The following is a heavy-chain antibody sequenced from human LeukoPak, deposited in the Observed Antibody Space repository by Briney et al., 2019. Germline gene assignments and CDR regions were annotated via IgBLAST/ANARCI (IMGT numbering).Heavy chain of an antibody. CDR1: GFTFSSYG. CDR3: AKDGDYYDSSGYYDY. Sequence: PGGSLRLSCAASGFTFSSYGMHWVRQAPGKGLEWVAVISYDGSNKYYADSVKGRFTISRDNSKNTLYLQMNSLRAEDTAVYYCAKDGDYYDSSGYYDYWGQETLVTVSS. D-gene: IGHD3-22*01. J-gene: IGHJ4*02. CDR2: ISYDGSNK. V-gene: IGHV3-30*18.